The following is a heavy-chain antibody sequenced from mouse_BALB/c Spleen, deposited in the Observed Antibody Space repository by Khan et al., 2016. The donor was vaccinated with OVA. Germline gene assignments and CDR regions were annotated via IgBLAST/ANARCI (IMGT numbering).Heavy chain of an antibody. J-gene: IGHJ2*01. CDR1: GYSFTGYF. V-gene: IGHV1-20*02. Sequence: VQLKESGPELVKPGASVKISCKASGYSFTGYFMNWVMQSHGKSLEWIGRINPHIGETFYNQKFKGKATLTVDESSSTAHLELRSLASEDSAVYFCARSDRGGFDYWGQGTTLTVSS. CDR3: ARSDRGGFDY. D-gene: IGHD1-1*02. CDR2: INPHIGET.